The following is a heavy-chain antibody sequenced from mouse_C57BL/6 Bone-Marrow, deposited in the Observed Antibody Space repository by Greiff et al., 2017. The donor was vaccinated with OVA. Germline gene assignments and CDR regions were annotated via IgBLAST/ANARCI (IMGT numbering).Heavy chain of an antibody. CDR2: IYPRSGNT. CDR1: GYTFTSYG. J-gene: IGHJ1*03. CDR3: ARRQLYGNYVDWYCDV. D-gene: IGHD2-1*01. Sequence: QVQLKESGAELARPGASVKLSCKASGYTFTSYGISWVKQRTGQGLEWIGEIYPRSGNTYYNEKFKGKATLTADKSSSTAYMGHRSLTSEDSAVYFCARRQLYGNYVDWYCDVWGTGTTVTVSS. V-gene: IGHV1-81*01.